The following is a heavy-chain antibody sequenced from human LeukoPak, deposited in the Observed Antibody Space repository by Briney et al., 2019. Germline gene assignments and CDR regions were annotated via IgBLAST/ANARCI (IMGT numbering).Heavy chain of an antibody. CDR2: ISGSGGST. CDR1: GFTFSSYA. D-gene: IGHD3-10*01. Sequence: GGSLRLSRAASGFTFSSYAMSWVRQAPGKGLEWVSAISGSGGSTYYADSVKGRFTISRDNAKNSLYLQMNSLRAEDSAVYYCARAEAGFGAFDIWGQGTMVTVSS. V-gene: IGHV3-23*01. CDR3: ARAEAGFGAFDI. J-gene: IGHJ3*02.